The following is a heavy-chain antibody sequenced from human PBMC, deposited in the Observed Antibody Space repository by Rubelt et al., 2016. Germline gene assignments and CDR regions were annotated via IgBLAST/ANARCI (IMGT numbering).Heavy chain of an antibody. CDR2: ISAYNGNT. J-gene: IGHJ3*02. CDR1: GYTFTSYG. D-gene: IGHD4-11*01. Sequence: QVQLVQSGAEVKKPGASVKVSCKASGYTFTSYGISWVRQAPGQGLECMGWISAYNGNTNYAQKLQGRVTMTTDTSTSTAYMGLRSLRSDETAVYYCARGARRYSMDPRNAFDIWGQGTMVTVSS. CDR3: ARGARRYSMDPRNAFDI. V-gene: IGHV1-18*01.